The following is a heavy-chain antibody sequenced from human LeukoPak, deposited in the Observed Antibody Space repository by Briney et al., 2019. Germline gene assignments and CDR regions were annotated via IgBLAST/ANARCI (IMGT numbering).Heavy chain of an antibody. J-gene: IGHJ4*02. CDR1: GVSVSTKDRY. V-gene: IGHV4-39*07. CDR3: ARVSTVVTTYDY. CDR2: IYHSGST. Sequence: SETLSLTCAVSGVSVSTKDRYWAWIRQPPGKGLEWIGNIYHSGSTYYNPSLKSRVTISLDTSKNQFSLKLSSVTAADTAVYYCARVSTVVTTYDYWGQGTLVTVSS. D-gene: IGHD4-23*01.